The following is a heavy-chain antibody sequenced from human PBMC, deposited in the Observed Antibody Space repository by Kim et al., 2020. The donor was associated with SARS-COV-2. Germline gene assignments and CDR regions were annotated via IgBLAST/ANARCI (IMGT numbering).Heavy chain of an antibody. D-gene: IGHD2-2*01. CDR3: ARGGDCTTTNCRNWFDP. CDR2: IFYTGST. Sequence: SETLSLTCTVSGDSISSGGSYWSWIRQHPGKGLEWIGYIFYTGSTYYNPSLKSRVTISVDTSKNQFSLELSSVTAADTAVYYCARGGDCTTTNCRNWFDP. V-gene: IGHV4-31*03. J-gene: IGHJ5*02. CDR1: GDSISSGGSY.